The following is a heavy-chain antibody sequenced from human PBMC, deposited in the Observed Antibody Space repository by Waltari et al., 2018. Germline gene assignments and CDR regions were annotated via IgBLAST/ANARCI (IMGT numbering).Heavy chain of an antibody. V-gene: IGHV4-4*07. D-gene: IGHD2-2*02. CDR1: GGSISSYY. Sequence: QVQLQESGPGLVKPSETLSLTCTVFGGSISSYYWSWIRQPAGKGLEWIGRIYTSGSTNYNPSLKSRVTMSVDTSKNQFSLKLSSVTAADTAVYYCARDLYCSSTSCYTGDWFDPWGQGTLVTVSS. CDR2: IYTSGST. CDR3: ARDLYCSSTSCYTGDWFDP. J-gene: IGHJ5*02.